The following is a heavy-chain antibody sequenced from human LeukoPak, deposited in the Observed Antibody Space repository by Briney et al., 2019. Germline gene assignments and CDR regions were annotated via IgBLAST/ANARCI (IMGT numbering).Heavy chain of an antibody. D-gene: IGHD3/OR15-3a*01. CDR3: AKDWTGTKPFDL. Sequence: GGSLRLSCAASGFTFSSYWMSWVRQAPGKGLEWGSGISGSGGKTYYADSVKGRFTISRDNFKNTLYLQMNSLRAEDTAVYYCAKDWTGTKPFDLWGRGTLVTVSS. J-gene: IGHJ2*01. CDR2: ISGSGGKT. V-gene: IGHV3-23*01. CDR1: GFTFSSYW.